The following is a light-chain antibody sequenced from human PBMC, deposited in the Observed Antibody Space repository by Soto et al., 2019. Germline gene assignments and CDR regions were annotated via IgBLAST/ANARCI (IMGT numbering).Light chain of an antibody. CDR1: GSEVGAYNL. V-gene: IGLV2-23*02. CDR2: EVN. Sequence: QSVLTQPASVSGSPGQSITISCAGTGSEVGAYNLFSWYQQHPGKAPKLNICEVNTRPSGISNRFSGSKSGDTASLTISGFQAEDEADYFCCSYAGTVAYVFGTGTKVTVL. J-gene: IGLJ1*01. CDR3: CSYAGTVAYV.